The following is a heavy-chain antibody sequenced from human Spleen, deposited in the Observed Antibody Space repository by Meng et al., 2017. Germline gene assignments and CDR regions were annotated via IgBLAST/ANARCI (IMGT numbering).Heavy chain of an antibody. D-gene: IGHD5-12*01. CDR1: GFTFSDYY. J-gene: IGHJ4*02. Sequence: GESLKISCAASGFTFSDYYMSWIRQAPGKGLEWVSYISSSGSTIYYADSVKGRFTISRDNAKNTLYLQMNSLRAEDTAVYYCARASSSSGYAPDYWGQGTLVTVSS. CDR3: ARASSSSGYAPDY. V-gene: IGHV3-11*04. CDR2: ISSSGSTI.